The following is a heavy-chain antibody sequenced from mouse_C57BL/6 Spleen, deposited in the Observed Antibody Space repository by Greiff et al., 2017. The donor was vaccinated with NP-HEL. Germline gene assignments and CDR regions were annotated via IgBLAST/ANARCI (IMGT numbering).Heavy chain of an antibody. CDR2: ISNGGGST. J-gene: IGHJ3*01. V-gene: IGHV5-12*01. Sequence: EVQGVESGGGLVQPGGSLKLSCAASGFTFSDYYMYWVRQTPEKRLEWVAYISNGGGSTYYPDTVKGRFTISRDNAKNTLYLQMSRLKSEDTAMDYCATSNWEGAWFAYWGQGTLVTVSA. CDR1: GFTFSDYY. CDR3: ATSNWEGAWFAY. D-gene: IGHD4-1*02.